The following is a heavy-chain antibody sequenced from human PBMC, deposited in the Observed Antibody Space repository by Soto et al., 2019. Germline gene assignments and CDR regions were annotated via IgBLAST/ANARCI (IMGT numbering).Heavy chain of an antibody. Sequence: QITLRESGPTLVTPAQTLTLTCTFSGFSLNTNGEAVAWIRQPPGKALEWLALIFWDDDERYSPSLRRRLTITRDHSENQVSLTMTNMYPVDTATYYCAPTAGWSYYFDFWGQGALVTVSS. J-gene: IGHJ4*02. CDR3: APTAGWSYYFDF. V-gene: IGHV2-5*02. CDR1: GFSLNTNGEA. CDR2: IFWDDDE. D-gene: IGHD6-19*01.